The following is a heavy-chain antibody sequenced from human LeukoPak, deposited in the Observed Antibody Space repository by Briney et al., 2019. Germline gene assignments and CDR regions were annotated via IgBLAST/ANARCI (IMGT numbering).Heavy chain of an antibody. CDR3: ASETKYYYDSSGYFDY. CDR2: IYYSGST. Sequence: PSETLSLTCTVSGGSISSYYWSWIRQPPGKGLEWIGYIYYSGSTNYNPSLKSRVTISVDTSKNQFSLKLSSVTAADTAVYYCASETKYYYDSSGYFDYWGQGTLVTVSS. J-gene: IGHJ4*02. CDR1: GGSISSYY. V-gene: IGHV4-59*01. D-gene: IGHD3-22*01.